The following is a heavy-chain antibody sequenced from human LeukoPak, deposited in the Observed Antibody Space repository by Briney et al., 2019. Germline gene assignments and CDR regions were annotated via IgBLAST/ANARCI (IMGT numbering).Heavy chain of an antibody. CDR1: GFTFSSHA. CDR2: ISGSGGST. V-gene: IGHV3-23*01. Sequence: GGSLRLSCAASGFTFSSHAMSWVRQAPGKGLEWVSAISGSGGSTYYADSVKGRFTISRDNSKNTLYLQMNSLRAEDTAVYYCAKLGGDHKYYYYYMDVWGKGTTVTVSS. J-gene: IGHJ6*03. CDR3: AKLGGDHKYYYYYMDV. D-gene: IGHD2-21*02.